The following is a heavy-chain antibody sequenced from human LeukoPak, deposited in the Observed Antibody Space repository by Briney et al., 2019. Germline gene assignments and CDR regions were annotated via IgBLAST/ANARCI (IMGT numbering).Heavy chain of an antibody. CDR1: GFTFSSYG. D-gene: IGHD3-9*01. Sequence: GRSLRLSCAASGFTFSSYGMHWVRQAPAKGLEWVAETSYDGGKKFYADSVKGRFTISRENPKNILYLEMNSLRTEDTAVYYCARGGYYDILTGYYQTQFYYPMDVWGRGTTVTVSS. CDR3: ARGGYYDILTGYYQTQFYYPMDV. J-gene: IGHJ6*02. CDR2: TSYDGGKK. V-gene: IGHV3-30*03.